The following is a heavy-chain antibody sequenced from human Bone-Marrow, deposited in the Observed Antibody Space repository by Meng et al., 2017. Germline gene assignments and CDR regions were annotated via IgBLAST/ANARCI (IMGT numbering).Heavy chain of an antibody. D-gene: IGHD7-27*01. J-gene: IGHJ3*01. V-gene: IGHV4-59*01. CDR3: ARSLNWVDAFDV. CDR2: IFYTGST. Sequence: GSLRLSCTVSGGSISSYYWSWIRQSPGKGLEWTGNIFYTGSTNYNPSLKSRVTISLDTSKNQFSLKLTSVTAADTAVYYCARSLNWVDAFDVWGQGTMVTVSS. CDR1: GGSISSYY.